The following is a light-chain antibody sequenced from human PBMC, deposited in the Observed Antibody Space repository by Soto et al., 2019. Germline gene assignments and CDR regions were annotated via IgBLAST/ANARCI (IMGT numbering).Light chain of an antibody. CDR2: DAS. V-gene: IGKV1-5*01. CDR1: QSISSW. CDR3: QQYNSYPMYT. J-gene: IGKJ2*01. Sequence: DIQMTQSPSTQSASVGDRVTITCRASQSISSWLAWYQQKPGKAPKLLIYDASSLESGVPSRFSGSGSGTEFTLTISSLQPDDFATYYCQQYNSYPMYTFGQGTKLEIK.